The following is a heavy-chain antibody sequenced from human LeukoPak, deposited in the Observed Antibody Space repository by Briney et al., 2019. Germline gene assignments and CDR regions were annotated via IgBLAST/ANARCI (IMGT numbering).Heavy chain of an antibody. CDR1: GYTFTSYA. V-gene: IGHV7-4-1*02. CDR2: INTNTGNP. Sequence: GASVKVSCKASGYTFTSYAMNWVRQAPGQGLEWMGWINTNTGNPTYAQGFTGRFVFSLDTPVSTAYLQISSLRSEDTAVYYCARDIVGASFSFDYWGQGTLVTVSS. CDR3: ARDIVGASFSFDY. D-gene: IGHD1-26*01. J-gene: IGHJ4*02.